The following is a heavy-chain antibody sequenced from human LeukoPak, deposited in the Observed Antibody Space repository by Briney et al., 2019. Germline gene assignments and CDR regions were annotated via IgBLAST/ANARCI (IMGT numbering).Heavy chain of an antibody. J-gene: IGHJ4*02. Sequence: PSETLSLTCTVSGGFISSHYWSWIRQPPGKGLEWIGYIYYSGSTNYNPSLKSRVTISVDTSKNQFSLKLSSVTAADTAVYYCARGRSAYYYEYWGQGTLVTVSS. CDR2: IYYSGST. CDR3: ARGRSAYYYEY. CDR1: GGFISSHY. V-gene: IGHV4-59*11.